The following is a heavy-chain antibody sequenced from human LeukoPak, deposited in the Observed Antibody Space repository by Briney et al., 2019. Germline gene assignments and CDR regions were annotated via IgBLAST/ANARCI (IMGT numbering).Heavy chain of an antibody. D-gene: IGHD4-17*01. CDR1: VFTVSGNY. CDR2: IYSGGST. CDR3: AAPLTVIPY. Sequence: GGSLRLSCAASVFTVSGNYMTWVRQVSGKGLEWVSVIYSGGSTYYTDSVQGRFSISRDNSQNTQYLQMNSLRAEDTAVYYCAAPLTVIPYWGQGTLVTVSS. J-gene: IGHJ4*02. V-gene: IGHV3-66*01.